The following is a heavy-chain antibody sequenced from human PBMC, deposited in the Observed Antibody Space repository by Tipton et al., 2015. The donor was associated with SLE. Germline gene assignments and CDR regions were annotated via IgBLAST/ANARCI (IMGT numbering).Heavy chain of an antibody. J-gene: IGHJ3*02. D-gene: IGHD5-24*01. CDR1: GGSISSGKYY. V-gene: IGHV4-30-4*01. CDR3: ASTGVNYRRRAFDI. CDR2: IYYSGGT. Sequence: TLSLTCTVSGGSISSGKYYWSWIRQPPGKGLEWIGYIYYSGGTYYNPSLNSRVTISADTSKNQCPLKLSTVTAADTAVYYCASTGVNYRRRAFDIWGQGTMVTVSS.